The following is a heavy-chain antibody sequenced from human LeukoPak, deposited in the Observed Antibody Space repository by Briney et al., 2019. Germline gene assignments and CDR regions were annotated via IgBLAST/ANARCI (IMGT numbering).Heavy chain of an antibody. V-gene: IGHV4-39*01. CDR3: ARHDSGYVIDY. D-gene: IGHD5-12*01. Sequence: SETLSLTCTVSGGSINSSSYHWGWIRQPPGKGLEWIGSIYYSGSTYYNLSLKSRVTISVDTSKNQFSLKLSSVTAADMAVYYCARHDSGYVIDYWGQGTLVTVSS. CDR1: GGSINSSSYH. CDR2: IYYSGST. J-gene: IGHJ4*02.